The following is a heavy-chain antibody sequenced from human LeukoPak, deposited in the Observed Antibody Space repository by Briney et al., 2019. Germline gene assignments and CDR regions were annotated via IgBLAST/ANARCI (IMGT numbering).Heavy chain of an antibody. Sequence: ASVKVSCKASGYTFTGYYMHWVRQAPGQGLEWMGWINPNSGGTNYAQKFQGRVTMTRDTSISTAYMELSSLRSEDTAVYYCAKPGMGNSVVTPTWPIPFDYWGQGTLVTVSS. D-gene: IGHD4-23*01. CDR2: INPNSGGT. V-gene: IGHV1-2*02. CDR1: GYTFTGYY. CDR3: AKPGMGNSVVTPTWPIPFDY. J-gene: IGHJ4*02.